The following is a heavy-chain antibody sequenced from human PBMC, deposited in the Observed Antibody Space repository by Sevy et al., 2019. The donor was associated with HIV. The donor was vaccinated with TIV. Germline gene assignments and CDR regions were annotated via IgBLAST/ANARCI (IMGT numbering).Heavy chain of an antibody. D-gene: IGHD3-22*01. CDR1: GFTFSSYG. Sequence: GGSLRLSCAASGFTFSSYGMHWVRQAPGKGLEWVAVIWNDRSNKHYADSVKGRFTISRDNSKNTLYLQMNSLRAEDTAVYYCASLPNNYYDSSGSSGDGAFDIWGQGTMVTVSS. J-gene: IGHJ3*02. V-gene: IGHV3-33*01. CDR2: IWNDRSNK. CDR3: ASLPNNYYDSSGSSGDGAFDI.